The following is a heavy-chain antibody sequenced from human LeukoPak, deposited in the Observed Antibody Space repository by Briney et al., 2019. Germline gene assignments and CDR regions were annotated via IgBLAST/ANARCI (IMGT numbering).Heavy chain of an antibody. CDR1: GFTFSNAW. V-gene: IGHV3-15*07. J-gene: IGHJ5*02. CDR3: ATDFYDST. CDR2: IRSNSDGGTI. D-gene: IGHD3-22*01. Sequence: GGSLRLSCATSGFTFSNAWMNWVRQAPGKGLEWVGRIRSNSDGGTIDYAAPVKGRFTLSRDDSETTLYLQMNSLQTEDTAVYYCATDFYDSTWGQGTLVTVSS.